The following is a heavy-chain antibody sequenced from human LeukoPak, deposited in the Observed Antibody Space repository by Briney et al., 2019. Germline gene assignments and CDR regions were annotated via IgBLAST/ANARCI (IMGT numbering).Heavy chain of an antibody. CDR2: INAGNGNT. J-gene: IGHJ5*02. CDR1: GYTFTSYA. CDR3: ARVVVVPAATGGFDP. D-gene: IGHD2-2*01. V-gene: IGHV1-3*01. Sequence: GASVKVSCKASGYTFTSYAMHWVRQAPGQRLEWMGWINAGNGNTKYSQKFQGRVTITRDTSASTAYMELGSLRSEDTAVYYCARVVVVPAATGGFDPWGQGTLVTVSS.